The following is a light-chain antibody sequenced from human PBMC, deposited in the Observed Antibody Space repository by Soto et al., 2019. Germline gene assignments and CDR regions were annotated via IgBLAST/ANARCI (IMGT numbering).Light chain of an antibody. V-gene: IGLV1-40*01. CDR1: NSNLGAGYD. Sequence: QSVLTQPPSVSGAPGQRVTISCTGNNSNLGAGYDVHWYQQLPGAAPKLVIFGNRNRPSGVPERFSGSKSGTSASLAITGLQAEDEADYYCSAYTARSTLVFGGGTQLTVL. J-gene: IGLJ3*02. CDR2: GNR. CDR3: SAYTARSTLV.